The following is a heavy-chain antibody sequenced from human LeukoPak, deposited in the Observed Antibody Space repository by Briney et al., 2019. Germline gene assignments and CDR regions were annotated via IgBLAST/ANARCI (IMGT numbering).Heavy chain of an antibody. CDR1: GYSISSGYY. Sequence: PSETLSLTCTVSGYSISSGYYWGWIRQPPGKGLEWIGSIYHNGNTYYNPSLKSRVTISVDTSKNQFSLKLTSVTAADTAVYYCARGGTWPVRFDYWGQGTLVTVSS. CDR3: ARGGTWPVRFDY. J-gene: IGHJ4*02. D-gene: IGHD6-19*01. CDR2: IYHNGNT. V-gene: IGHV4-38-2*02.